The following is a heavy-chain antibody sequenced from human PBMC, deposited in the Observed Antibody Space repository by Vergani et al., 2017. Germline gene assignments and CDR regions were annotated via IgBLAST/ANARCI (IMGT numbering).Heavy chain of an antibody. D-gene: IGHD3-10*01. J-gene: IGHJ6*03. CDR3: AKAGSVTSGSLQYNFYMDV. CDR2: ISNDGSKK. CDR1: GFSFSRHA. Sequence: QVQLAESGGGRVQPGRSLRLSCAASGFSFSRHAIHWVRQAPGKGLEWVAVISNDGSKKYYADSVKGRFTISRDNSKNTLDLQMNSLRTQDTAVYYCAKAGSVTSGSLQYNFYMDVWGKGNTVTGS. V-gene: IGHV3-30*18.